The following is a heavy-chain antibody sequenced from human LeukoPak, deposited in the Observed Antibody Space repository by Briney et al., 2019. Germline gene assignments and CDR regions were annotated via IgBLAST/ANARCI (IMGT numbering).Heavy chain of an antibody. CDR2: ISSDSIYI. D-gene: IGHD6-13*01. CDR3: ARSESQQLVDI. J-gene: IGHJ3*02. CDR1: GFTFSSYS. V-gene: IGHV3-21*06. Sequence: GGSLRLSCAASGFTFSSYSMNWVRQAPGKGLEWVSAISSDSIYIFYADSVKGRFTIPRDNAKNSLYLQMNSLRAEDTAVYYCARSESQQLVDIWGQGTMVTVSS.